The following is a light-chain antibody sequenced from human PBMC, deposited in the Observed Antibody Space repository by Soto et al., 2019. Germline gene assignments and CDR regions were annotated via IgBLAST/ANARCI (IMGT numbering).Light chain of an antibody. CDR2: EGS. CDR1: QSINNW. V-gene: IGKV1-5*03. CDR3: EKYKTYSRT. Sequence: DIQMTQSPSTPSASVGDRVTITCRASQSINNWLARYQQKPGEAPKLLIYEGSTLERGVPSRFIRSGSGTEFTLTISSLQPGDFATFYCEKYKTYSRTFGQGTKV. J-gene: IGKJ1*01.